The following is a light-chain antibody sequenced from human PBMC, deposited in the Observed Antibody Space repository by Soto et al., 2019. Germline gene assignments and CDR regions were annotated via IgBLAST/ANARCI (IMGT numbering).Light chain of an antibody. V-gene: IGLV4-69*01. J-gene: IGLJ2*01. Sequence: QLVLTQSPSASASLGASVKLTCTLSSGHSSYAIARHQQQPEKGPRYLMKLNSDGSHSKGDGLPDRFSGSSSGAERYLTISSLQSEDEADYYCQTWGTGVVFGGGTKLTVL. CDR2: LNSDGSH. CDR1: SGHSSYA. CDR3: QTWGTGVV.